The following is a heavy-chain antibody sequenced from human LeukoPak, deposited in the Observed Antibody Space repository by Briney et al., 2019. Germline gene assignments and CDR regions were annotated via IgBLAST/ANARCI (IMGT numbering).Heavy chain of an antibody. CDR2: INPNSGGT. CDR1: GYTFTGYY. J-gene: IGHJ4*02. V-gene: IGHV1-2*02. Sequence: ASVKVSCKASGYTFTGYYMHWVRQAPGQGLEWMGWINPNSGGTNYAQKFQGRVTMTRDTSISTAYMELSRLRSDDMAVYYCARVATPIAAHISYWGQGTLVTVSS. D-gene: IGHD6-6*01. CDR3: ARVATPIAAHISY.